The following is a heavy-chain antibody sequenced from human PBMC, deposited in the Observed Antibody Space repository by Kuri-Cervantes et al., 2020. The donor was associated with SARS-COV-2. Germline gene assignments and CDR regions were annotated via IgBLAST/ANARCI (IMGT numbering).Heavy chain of an antibody. CDR3: ARVRRWLQSNDALDI. V-gene: IGHV4-59*01. CDR1: GGSISTYY. D-gene: IGHD5-24*01. CDR2: LYYSGST. J-gene: IGHJ3*02. Sequence: SETLSLTCTVSGGSISTYYWSWIRQPPGKGLEWIGYLYYSGSTNYNPSLKSRVTISLDTSKNQFSLKLSSVTAADTAVYYCARVRRWLQSNDALDIWGQGTMVTVSS.